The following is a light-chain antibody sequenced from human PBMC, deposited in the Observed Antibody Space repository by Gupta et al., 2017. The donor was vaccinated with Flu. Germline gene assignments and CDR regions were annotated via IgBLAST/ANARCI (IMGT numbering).Light chain of an antibody. CDR1: SSDFGSYDR. CDR3: SSFTSSNTWV. V-gene: IGLV2-18*02. CDR2: EVN. J-gene: IGLJ3*02. Sequence: SALTQPASVSGSPGQSITISCSGTSSDFGSYDRVSWYQQSPGTAPKLMISEVNNRPSGVPDRFSGSKSDNTASLTISGLQAEDEADYYCSSFTSSNTWVFGGGTKVTVL.